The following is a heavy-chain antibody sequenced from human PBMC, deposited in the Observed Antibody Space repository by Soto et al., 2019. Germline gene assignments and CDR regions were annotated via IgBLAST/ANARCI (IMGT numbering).Heavy chain of an antibody. J-gene: IGHJ2*01. CDR3: AWRTDYDFWRHWYFDL. D-gene: IGHD3-3*01. CDR1: GFTFSSYS. V-gene: IGHV3-21*01. Sequence: EVQLVESGGGLVKPGGSLRLSCEASGFTFSSYSMNWVRQAPGKGLEWVSSISSSSSYIYYADSVKGRFTISRDNAKNSLYLQMNSLRAEDTAVYYCAWRTDYDFWRHWYFDLWGRGSRVTVSS. CDR2: ISSSSSYI.